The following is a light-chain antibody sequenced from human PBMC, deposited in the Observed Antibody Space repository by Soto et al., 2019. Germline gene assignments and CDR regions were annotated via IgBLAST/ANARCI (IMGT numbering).Light chain of an antibody. CDR2: AAS. CDR1: QTISSY. V-gene: IGKV1-39*01. CDR3: QQSHSIPYT. J-gene: IGKJ2*01. Sequence: DIQLTQSPSSLSASVGDRVTITCRASQTISSYLNWYQQKPGKAPKLLIYAASTLQSGVPPRFSGSGSGTDFTLTISSLQPEDFATYYCQQSHSIPYTFGQGTKLELK.